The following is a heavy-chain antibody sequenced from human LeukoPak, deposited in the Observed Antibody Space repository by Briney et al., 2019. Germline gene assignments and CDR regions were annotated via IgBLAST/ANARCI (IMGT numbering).Heavy chain of an antibody. CDR2: IYSGSST. J-gene: IGHJ4*02. V-gene: IGHV3-53*01. CDR3: ARAKGDPVVPAAMLDY. D-gene: IGHD2-2*01. CDR1: GFTVSSNY. Sequence: GGSLRLSCAASGFTVSSNYMSWVRQAPGKGLEWVSVIYSGSSTYYADSVKGRFTISRDNSKNTLYLQMNSLRAEDTAVYYCARAKGDPVVPAAMLDYWGQGTLVTVSS.